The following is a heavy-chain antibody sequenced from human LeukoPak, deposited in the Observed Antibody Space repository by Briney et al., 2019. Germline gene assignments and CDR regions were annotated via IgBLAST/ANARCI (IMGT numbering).Heavy chain of an antibody. J-gene: IGHJ3*02. D-gene: IGHD6-13*01. V-gene: IGHV4-34*01. Sequence: SSETLSFTCAVYGGSCSGYYWSWIRPPPGKELEWIGEINHSGSTNSNPSLKRGVTISVDTSKSQFSLKLSSVTAADTAVYYSARGPGSSWYKGAFDIWGQGTMVTVSS. CDR1: GGSCSGYY. CDR3: ARGPGSSWYKGAFDI. CDR2: INHSGST.